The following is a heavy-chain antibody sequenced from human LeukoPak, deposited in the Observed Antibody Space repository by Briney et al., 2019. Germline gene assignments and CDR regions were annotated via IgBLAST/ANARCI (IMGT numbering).Heavy chain of an antibody. CDR1: GFTFGDYA. Sequence: GGSLRRSCTASGFTFGDYAMSWFRQAPGKGLEWVGFIRGKAYGGTTEYAASLKGRFTISRDDSESTTYLQINSLKTEDTAVYYCTRGSDTIFGVARDGFDSWGQGTLVTVSS. J-gene: IGHJ4*02. D-gene: IGHD3-3*01. CDR3: TRGSDTIFGVARDGFDS. V-gene: IGHV3-49*03. CDR2: IRGKAYGGTT.